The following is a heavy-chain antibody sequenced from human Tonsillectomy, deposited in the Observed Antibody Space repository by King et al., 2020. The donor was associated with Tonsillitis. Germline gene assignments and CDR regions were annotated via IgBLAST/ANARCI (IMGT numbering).Heavy chain of an antibody. CDR3: ARLVGYCSGGSCSTSFDY. CDR1: GGSISSSSYY. V-gene: IGHV4-39*01. D-gene: IGHD2-15*01. CDR2: IYYSGST. J-gene: IGHJ4*02. Sequence: QLQESGPGLVKPSETLSLTCTVSGGSISSSSYYWGWIRQPPGKGLEWIGTIYYSGSTYYNPSLKSRVTISVDTSKNQFSLKLSSVTAADTAVYYCARLVGYCSGGSCSTSFDYWGQGTLVTVSS.